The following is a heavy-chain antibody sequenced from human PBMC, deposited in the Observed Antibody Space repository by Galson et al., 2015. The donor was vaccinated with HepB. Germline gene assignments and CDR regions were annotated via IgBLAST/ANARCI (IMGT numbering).Heavy chain of an antibody. J-gene: IGHJ4*02. D-gene: IGHD3-10*01. CDR2: INTNTGNP. CDR1: GYTFTSYA. V-gene: IGHV7-4-1*02. CDR3: ARDWGYGSGNYYHIDY. Sequence: SVKVSCKASGYTFTSYAMNWVRQAPGQGLEWVGWINTNTGNPTYAQGFTGRFVVSLDTSVSTAYLQISSLKAEDTDVYYCARDWGYGSGNYYHIDYWGQGTLVTVSS.